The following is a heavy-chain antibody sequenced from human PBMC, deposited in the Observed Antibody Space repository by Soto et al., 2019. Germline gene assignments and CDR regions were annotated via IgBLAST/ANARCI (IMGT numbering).Heavy chain of an antibody. V-gene: IGHV3-11*05. CDR1: GFTFSDYY. CDR2: ISSTSSYT. Sequence: QVHLVESGGGLVKPGGSLRLSCTASGFTFSDYYMSWIRQAPGKGLEWISYISSTSSYTNYADSVKGRFTISRDNAKNSLYLQINSLRDEDTAVYYCVGDPGGPPRWEYWGQGTLVTFPS. J-gene: IGHJ4*02. D-gene: IGHD1-26*01. CDR3: VGDPGGPPRWEY.